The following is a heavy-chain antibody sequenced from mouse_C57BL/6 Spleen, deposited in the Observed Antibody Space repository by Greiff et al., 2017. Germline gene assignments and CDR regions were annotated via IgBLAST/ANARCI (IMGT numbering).Heavy chain of an antibody. CDR1: GYTFTSYW. V-gene: IGHV1-50*01. D-gene: IGHD1-1*01. CDR3: ARAGNYYGSSSFFDY. Sequence: QVQLQQPGAELVKPGASVKLSCKASGYTFTSYWMQWVKQRPGQGLEWIGEIDPSDSNTNYNQKFKGKATLTVDTSSSTAYMQLSSLTSEDSAVYYSARAGNYYGSSSFFDYWGQGTTLTVSS. J-gene: IGHJ2*01. CDR2: IDPSDSNT.